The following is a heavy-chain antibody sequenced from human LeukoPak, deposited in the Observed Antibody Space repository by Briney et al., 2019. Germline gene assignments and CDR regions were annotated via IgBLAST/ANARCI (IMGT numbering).Heavy chain of an antibody. CDR2: INSSGSTI. CDR1: GFTFSDHY. V-gene: IGHV3-11*04. D-gene: IGHD6-19*01. Sequence: GGSLRLSCGASGFTFSDHYMSWIRQAPGKGLEWVSYINSSGSTIYYADSVKGRFTISRDNAKNSLYLQMNSLRAEDTAVYYCARVARYSSGWDDYWGQGTLVTVSS. CDR3: ARVARYSSGWDDY. J-gene: IGHJ4*02.